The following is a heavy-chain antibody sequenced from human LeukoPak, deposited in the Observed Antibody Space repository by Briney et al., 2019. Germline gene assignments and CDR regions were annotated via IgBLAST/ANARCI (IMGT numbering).Heavy chain of an antibody. V-gene: IGHV4-59*01. Sequence: KASETLSLTCTVSGGSISSYYWSWIRQPPGKGLEWIGYIYYSGSTNYNPSLKSRVTISVDTSKNQFSLKLSSVTAADTAVYYCARTYYDILTGYYTPYYFDYWGQGTLVTVSS. CDR2: IYYSGST. D-gene: IGHD3-9*01. CDR3: ARTYYDILTGYYTPYYFDY. CDR1: GGSISSYY. J-gene: IGHJ4*02.